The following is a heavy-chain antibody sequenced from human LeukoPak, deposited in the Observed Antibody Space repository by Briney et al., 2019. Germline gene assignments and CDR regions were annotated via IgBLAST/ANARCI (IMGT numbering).Heavy chain of an antibody. D-gene: IGHD2-8*02. V-gene: IGHV3-23*01. Sequence: WGSLRLSCAASGFTFSTFAMIWVRQLPGKGLEWVSSIFPSGGEIHYADSVRGRFTISRDNSKSTLSLQMNSLRAEDTAIYYCATYRQVLLPFESWGQGTLVTVSS. CDR2: IFPSGGEI. J-gene: IGHJ4*02. CDR1: GFTFSTFA. CDR3: ATYRQVLLPFES.